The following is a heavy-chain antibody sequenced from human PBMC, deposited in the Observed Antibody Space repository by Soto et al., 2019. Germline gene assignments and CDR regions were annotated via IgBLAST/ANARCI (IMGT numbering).Heavy chain of an antibody. D-gene: IGHD2-15*01. J-gene: IGHJ4*02. CDR2: ISYDGSNK. CDR1: GFTFSSYA. V-gene: IGHV3-30-3*01. Sequence: GGSLRLSCAASGFTFSSYAMHWVRQAPGKGLEWVAVISYDGSNKYYADSVKGRFTISRDNSKNTLYLQMNSLRAEDTAVYYCARDGLLGYCSGGSCYSTPGLFDYWGQGTLVTVSS. CDR3: ARDGLLGYCSGGSCYSTPGLFDY.